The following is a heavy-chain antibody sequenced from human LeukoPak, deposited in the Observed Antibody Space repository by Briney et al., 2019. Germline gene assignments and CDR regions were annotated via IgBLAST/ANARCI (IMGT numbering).Heavy chain of an antibody. CDR1: GFTFNDFG. Sequence: GEPLRLSCAASGFTFNDFGMSWVRQAPGQGLEWLLAISGSGLSTYIGDSVKGRFTISRDNSKNTLYLQMNSLRAEDTALYYCAREIRYYFDSDDSRLRGRLDVWGKGTSVTVSS. J-gene: IGHJ6*04. CDR2: ISGSGLST. V-gene: IGHV3-23*01. D-gene: IGHD3-22*01. CDR3: AREIRYYFDSDDSRLRGRLDV.